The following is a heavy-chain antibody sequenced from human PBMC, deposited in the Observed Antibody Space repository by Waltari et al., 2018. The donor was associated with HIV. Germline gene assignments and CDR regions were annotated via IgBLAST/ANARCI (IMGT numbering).Heavy chain of an antibody. CDR2: ISSRHSTM. J-gene: IGHJ4*02. Sequence: EVHLVESGGGLVQPGGSLRLTCTASEATFSGYSMNWVRQAQGKGLEWISYISSRHSTMFYSDSGQGRFTISRDNAKNSLYLEMTNLRVEDTAVYYCATDFWSGHPDYWGQGTLVTVSS. V-gene: IGHV3-48*01. CDR1: EATFSGYS. D-gene: IGHD3-3*01. CDR3: ATDFWSGHPDY.